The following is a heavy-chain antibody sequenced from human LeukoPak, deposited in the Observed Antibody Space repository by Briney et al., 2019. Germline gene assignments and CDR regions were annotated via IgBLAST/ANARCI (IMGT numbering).Heavy chain of an antibody. J-gene: IGHJ4*02. Sequence: SVKVSCKASGGTFSTYAISWVREAPGQGLEWMGGIIPIFGTANYAQKFQGRVTITADESTSTAYMELSSLRSEDTAVYYCARELDMSVAIYFDYWGQGTLVTVSS. CDR3: ARELDMSVAIYFDY. CDR1: GGTFSTYA. CDR2: IIPIFGTA. V-gene: IGHV1-69*13. D-gene: IGHD6-19*01.